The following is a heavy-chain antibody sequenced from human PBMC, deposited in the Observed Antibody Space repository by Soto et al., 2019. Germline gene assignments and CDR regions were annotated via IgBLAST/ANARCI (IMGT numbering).Heavy chain of an antibody. J-gene: IGHJ4*02. V-gene: IGHV1-69*13. CDR1: GGTFSSYA. CDR2: IIPIFGTA. D-gene: IGHD2-15*01. Sequence: RASVEVSCKASGGTFSSYAISWVRQAPGQGLEWMGGIIPIFGTANYAQKFQGRVTITADESTSTAYMELSSLRSEDTAVYYCASPSGPHRPFTFDYWGQGTLVTVSS. CDR3: ASPSGPHRPFTFDY.